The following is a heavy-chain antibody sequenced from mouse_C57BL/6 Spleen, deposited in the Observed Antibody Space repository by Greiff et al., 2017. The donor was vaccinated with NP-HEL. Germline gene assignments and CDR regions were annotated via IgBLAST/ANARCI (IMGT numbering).Heavy chain of an antibody. CDR2: IRNKANGYTT. CDR1: GFTFTDYY. J-gene: IGHJ3*01. CDR3: ARSPEWFDY. Sequence: EVQLVESGGGLVQPGGSLSLSCAASGFTFTDYYMSWVRQPPGKALEWLGFIRNKANGYTTEYSASVKGRFTISRDNSQSILYLQMNALRAEDSATYYCARSPEWFDYWGQGTLVTVSA. V-gene: IGHV7-3*01.